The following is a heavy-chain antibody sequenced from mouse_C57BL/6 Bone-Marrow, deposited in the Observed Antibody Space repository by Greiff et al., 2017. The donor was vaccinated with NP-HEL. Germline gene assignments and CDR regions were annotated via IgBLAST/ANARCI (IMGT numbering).Heavy chain of an antibody. CDR2: ISSGGDYI. D-gene: IGHD4-1*01. Sequence: EVQLVESGEGLVKPGGSLKLSCAASGFTFSSYAMSWVRQTPEQRLEWVAYISSGGDYIYYADTVKGRFTFSRDNARNTLYLQMSSLKSEDTAMDYCTRRSLTGTEAYWGQGTLVTVSA. CDR3: TRRSLTGTEAY. CDR1: GFTFSSYA. J-gene: IGHJ3*01. V-gene: IGHV5-9-1*02.